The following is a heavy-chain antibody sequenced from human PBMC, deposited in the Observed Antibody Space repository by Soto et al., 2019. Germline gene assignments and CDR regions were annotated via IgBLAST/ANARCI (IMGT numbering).Heavy chain of an antibody. CDR1: GFTFSSYS. J-gene: IGHJ3*02. Sequence: EVQLVESGGGLVKPGGSLRLSCAASGFTFSSYSMNWVRQAPGKGLEWVSSISSSSSYIYYADSVKGRFTISRDNAKNSLHLQMNSLRAEYTAVYSCARDRGGDLKAFDIWGQGTRVTVSS. V-gene: IGHV3-21*01. CDR3: ARDRGGDLKAFDI. CDR2: ISSSSSYI. D-gene: IGHD3-10*01.